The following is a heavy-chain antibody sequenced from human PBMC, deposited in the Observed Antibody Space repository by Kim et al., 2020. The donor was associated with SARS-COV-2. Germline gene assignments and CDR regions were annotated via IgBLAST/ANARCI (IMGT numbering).Heavy chain of an antibody. CDR1: GCSISSSSYH. CDR2: IYTSGST. J-gene: IGHJ4*02. Sequence: SETLSLTCTVSGCSISSSSYHWSWIRQPAGKGLEWIGRIYTSGSTYYNPSLKSRVTISVDTYKNQFSLKLSSVTAADTAVYYCASEFGGWGAAWPEYWGQGTLVTVSS. D-gene: IGHD3-16*01. V-gene: IGHV4-61*02. CDR3: ASEFGGWGAAWPEY.